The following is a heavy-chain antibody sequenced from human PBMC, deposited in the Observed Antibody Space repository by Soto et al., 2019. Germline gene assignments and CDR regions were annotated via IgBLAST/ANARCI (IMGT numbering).Heavy chain of an antibody. J-gene: IGHJ4*02. V-gene: IGHV3-72*01. Sequence: VPLVESGGVLVQPGGSLRLSCAASGFTFSDHYMDWVRQAPGKGLEWVGRIRNKANSYTTEYAASVKGRFDISRDDSQNSLYLQMNSLKSEDTAVYYCARSTVTVTPYYSDYWGQGTLVTVSA. D-gene: IGHD4-17*01. CDR3: ARSTVTVTPYYSDY. CDR1: GFTFSDHY. CDR2: IRNKANSYTT.